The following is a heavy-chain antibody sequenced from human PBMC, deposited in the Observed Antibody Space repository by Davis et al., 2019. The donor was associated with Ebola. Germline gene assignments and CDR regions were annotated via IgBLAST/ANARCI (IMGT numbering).Heavy chain of an antibody. Sequence: GESLKISCAASGFTFSNYAMTWVRQAPGKGLEWVSVISGSGGSTYYADSVKGRFTISRDNSKNTLYLQMNSLRAEDTAVYYCAKEWSYYGSGSPFDYWGQGTLVTVSS. CDR3: AKEWSYYGSGSPFDY. CDR1: GFTFSNYA. CDR2: ISGSGGST. D-gene: IGHD3-10*01. V-gene: IGHV3-23*01. J-gene: IGHJ4*02.